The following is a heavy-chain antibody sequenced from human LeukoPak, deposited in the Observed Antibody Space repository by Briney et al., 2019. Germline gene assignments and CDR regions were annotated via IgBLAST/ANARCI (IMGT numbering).Heavy chain of an antibody. CDR3: ARHPNYDWFDP. J-gene: IGHJ5*02. CDR2: IYYSGRT. Sequence: SETLSLTCTVSGGSISSSGSISSDDYYWGWIRQPPGKGLEWIGTIYYSGRTFYNSSLKSRVTISVDTSKNQFSLKVSSVTAADTAIYYCARHPNYDWFDPWGQGTLVTVSS. D-gene: IGHD3-3*01. V-gene: IGHV4-39*01. CDR1: GGSISSSGSISSDDYY.